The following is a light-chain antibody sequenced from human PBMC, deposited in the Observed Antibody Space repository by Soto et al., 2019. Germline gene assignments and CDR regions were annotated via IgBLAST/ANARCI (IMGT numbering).Light chain of an antibody. J-gene: IGKJ1*01. Sequence: IVLTQSPGTLSLSPGERATLSCRASQSVSSSYLAWYQQKPGQAPRLLIYGASSRATGIPDRFSGSGSGTDFTLTISILEPEDFAVYYCQQFCSSPTSPTWTFGQGTKVEIK. CDR2: GAS. CDR1: QSVSSSY. CDR3: QQFCSSPTSPTWT. V-gene: IGKV3-20*01.